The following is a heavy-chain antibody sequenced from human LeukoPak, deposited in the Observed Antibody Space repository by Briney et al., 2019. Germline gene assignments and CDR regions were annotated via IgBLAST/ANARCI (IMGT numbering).Heavy chain of an antibody. V-gene: IGHV4-31*03. Sequence: PSQTLSLTCTVSGGSVSSGDYHWSWIRQHPGKGLEWIGYIYYSGSTYYNPSLKSRVTMSVDTSKNQFSLNLTSVTAADTAVYYCARESNFVSAFDVWGRGTTVTVSS. CDR2: IYYSGST. CDR1: GGSVSSGDYH. D-gene: IGHD3-16*01. J-gene: IGHJ6*02. CDR3: ARESNFVSAFDV.